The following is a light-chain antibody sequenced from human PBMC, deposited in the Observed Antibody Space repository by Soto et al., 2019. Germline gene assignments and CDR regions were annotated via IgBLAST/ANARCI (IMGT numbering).Light chain of an antibody. CDR2: QTS. J-gene: IGKJ1*01. CDR1: QYINTR. V-gene: IGKV3-11*01. Sequence: EIVLTQSPATLSSFPGDRVTLSCRASQYINTRLAWYQHRPGQAPRXLIYQTSIRAAGIPARFSASGSGTEFTLTISDVQPEDFALYYCHQRQSWTRTFGQGTKVDIK. CDR3: HQRQSWTRT.